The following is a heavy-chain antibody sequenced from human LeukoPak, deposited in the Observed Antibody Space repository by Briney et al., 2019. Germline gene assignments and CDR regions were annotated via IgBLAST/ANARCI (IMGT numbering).Heavy chain of an antibody. CDR2: ISSSSSYI. J-gene: IGHJ6*03. D-gene: IGHD6-13*01. CDR1: GFTFSSYS. V-gene: IGHV3-21*01. Sequence: GGSLRLSCAASGFTFSSYSMNWVRQAPGKGLEWVSSISSSSSYIYYADSVKGRFTISRDNAKNSLYLQMNSLRAEDTAVYYCARSYSRFSSSWRPLDYYYYMDVWGKGTTVTVSS. CDR3: ARSYSRFSSSWRPLDYYYYMDV.